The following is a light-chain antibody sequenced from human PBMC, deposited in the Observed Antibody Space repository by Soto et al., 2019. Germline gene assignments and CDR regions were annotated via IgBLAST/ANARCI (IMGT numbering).Light chain of an antibody. CDR3: SAYTTRNTVVI. CDR2: DVS. Sequence: QSALTQPAAVSGSPGQPITISCTGTSTDVGTYDYVSWYQQHPGKAPKVIIYDVSNRPSGLSNRFSGSKSGNTASLTISGLQPEDEADYYCSAYTTRNTVVIFGGGTKLTVL. CDR1: STDVGTYDY. V-gene: IGLV2-14*03. J-gene: IGLJ2*01.